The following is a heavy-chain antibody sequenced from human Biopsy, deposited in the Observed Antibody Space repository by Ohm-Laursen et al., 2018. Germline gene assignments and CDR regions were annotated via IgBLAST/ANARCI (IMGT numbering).Heavy chain of an antibody. CDR2: IYNTETT. CDR1: GGSISSSTTYY. J-gene: IGHJ5*02. CDR3: ARHPTGFWFDP. Sequence: TLSPTCSVSGGSISSSTTYYWAWLRQPPGKGLEWIGSIYNTETTFYNPSLKSRVTISVDTSTNQFSLKVSSVTAAGTALYFCARHPTGFWFDPWGHGTLVTVSS. V-gene: IGHV4-39*01.